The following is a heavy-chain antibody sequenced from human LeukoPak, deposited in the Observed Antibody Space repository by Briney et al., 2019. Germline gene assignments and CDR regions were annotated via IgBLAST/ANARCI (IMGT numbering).Heavy chain of an antibody. Sequence: GGSLRLSCVASGLTFSSYSFTWVRQAPGKGLEWVSSISAGGGGAYYADSVRGRFIITRDDSKNTVYLQMNSLRAEDTAIYSCAKCRSGGYWASAMFYFDKWGQGILVTVSS. J-gene: IGHJ4*02. CDR2: ISAGGGGA. V-gene: IGHV3-23*01. CDR1: GLTFSSYS. D-gene: IGHD3-10*01. CDR3: AKCRSGGYWASAMFYFDK.